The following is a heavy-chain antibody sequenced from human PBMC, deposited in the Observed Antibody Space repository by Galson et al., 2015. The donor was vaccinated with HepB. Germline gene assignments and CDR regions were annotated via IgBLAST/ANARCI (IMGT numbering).Heavy chain of an antibody. J-gene: IGHJ6*02. CDR1: GFTFSSYG. V-gene: IGHV3-30*18. CDR2: ISYDGSNK. D-gene: IGHD6-13*01. Sequence: SLRLSCAASGFTFSSYGMHWVRQAPGKGLEWVAVISYDGSNKYYADSVKGRFIISRDNSKNTLYLQMNSLRAEDTAVYYCAKDCRAAAAYYYGMDVWGQGTTVTVSS. CDR3: AKDCRAAAAYYYGMDV.